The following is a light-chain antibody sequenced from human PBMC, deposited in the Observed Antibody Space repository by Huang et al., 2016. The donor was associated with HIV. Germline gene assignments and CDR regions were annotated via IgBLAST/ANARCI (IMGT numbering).Light chain of an antibody. CDR3: QQSYSTLRYT. CDR1: QSISSY. Sequence: DIQLTQSPSSLAASVGDRVTITCRASQSISSYLNWYQQKPGQAPKLLIYAASSWQSGVPSRFSGSGSGTDFTLTISSLQPEDFATYYCQQSYSTLRYTFGQGTKLEIK. CDR2: AAS. J-gene: IGKJ2*01. V-gene: IGKV1-39*01.